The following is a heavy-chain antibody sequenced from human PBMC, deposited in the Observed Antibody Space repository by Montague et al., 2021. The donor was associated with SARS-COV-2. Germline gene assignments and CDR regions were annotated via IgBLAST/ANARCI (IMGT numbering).Heavy chain of an antibody. CDR3: AREFRTYGYGRKYWYFDL. CDR2: IYHSGST. J-gene: IGHJ2*01. D-gene: IGHD1-1*01. Sequence: SETLSLTCAVSGGSISSSHWWSWVRQPPGKGLEWIGEIYHSGSTNYNPSLKSRVTISIDKSKNQFSLKLSSVTAADTAVYYCAREFRTYGYGRKYWYFDLWGRGTLVTVSS. CDR1: GGSISSSHW. V-gene: IGHV4-4*02.